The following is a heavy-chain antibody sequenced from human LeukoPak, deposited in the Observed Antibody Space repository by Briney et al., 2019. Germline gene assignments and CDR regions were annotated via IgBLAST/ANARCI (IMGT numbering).Heavy chain of an antibody. Sequence: GGSLRLSCAASGFTFSDYYMSWIRQAPGKGLEWVSAISGSGGSTYYADSVKGRFTISRDNSKNTLYLQMNSLRAEDTAVYYCAKDRVTMVRGVISRAYFDYWGQGTLVTVSS. J-gene: IGHJ4*02. CDR3: AKDRVTMVRGVISRAYFDY. V-gene: IGHV3-23*01. CDR2: ISGSGGST. D-gene: IGHD3-10*01. CDR1: GFTFSDYY.